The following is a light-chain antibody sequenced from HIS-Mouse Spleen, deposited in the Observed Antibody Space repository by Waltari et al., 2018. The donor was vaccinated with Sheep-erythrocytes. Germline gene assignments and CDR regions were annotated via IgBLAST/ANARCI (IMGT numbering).Light chain of an antibody. V-gene: IGLV2-11*01. Sequence: QSALTQPRSVSGSPGQSVTISCTGTSSDVGGYNYVSWYHQHPGKAPKLMIYDVSKRPSGVPDRFSGSKSGNTASLTISGLQAEDEADYYCCSYAGSYNHVFATGTKV. J-gene: IGLJ1*01. CDR2: DVS. CDR3: CSYAGSYNHV. CDR1: SSDVGGYNY.